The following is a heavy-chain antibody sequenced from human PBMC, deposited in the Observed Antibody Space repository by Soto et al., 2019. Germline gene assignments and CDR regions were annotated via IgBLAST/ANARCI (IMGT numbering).Heavy chain of an antibody. CDR1: AGSLSSGDYY. Sequence: SQTLSFTCPLSAGSLSSGDYYWSWIRQPPGKGLEWIGYIYYSGSTYYTPSLKSRVTISADTSKKQFSLKLSSVTAAHTAMYYCATYPGVGYFDYWGQGTSVTVSS. J-gene: IGHJ4*02. CDR2: IYYSGST. CDR3: ATYPGVGYFDY. D-gene: IGHD3-3*01. V-gene: IGHV4-30-4*01.